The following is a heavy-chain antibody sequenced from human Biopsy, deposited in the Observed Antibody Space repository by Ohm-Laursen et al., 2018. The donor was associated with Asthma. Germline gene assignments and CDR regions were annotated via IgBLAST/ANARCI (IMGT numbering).Heavy chain of an antibody. D-gene: IGHD3-22*01. CDR1: GGSISSSSYY. CDR2: IYYTGTT. CDR3: ARDRAMISET. V-gene: IGHV4-39*02. J-gene: IGHJ5*02. Sequence: SETLSLTCTVSGGSISSSSYYWGWIRQPPGKGLAWTGHIYYTGTTNYSPSLKSRATISVDTSKNQFSLRLTSVTAADTAVYYCARDRAMISETWGQGTLVTVSS.